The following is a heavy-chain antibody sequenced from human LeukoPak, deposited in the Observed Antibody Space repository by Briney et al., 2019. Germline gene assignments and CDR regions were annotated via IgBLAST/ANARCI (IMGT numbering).Heavy chain of an antibody. CDR2: ISSSSSYI. J-gene: IGHJ3*02. D-gene: IGHD3-22*01. CDR1: GFSFSSYA. Sequence: KTGGSLRLSCAASGFSFSSYAMSWVRQAPGKGLEWVSSISSSSSYIYYADSVKGRFTISRDNAKNSLYLQMNSLRAEDTAVYYCARDEGSDYYDSSGYYWPKAFDIWGQGTMVTVSS. CDR3: ARDEGSDYYDSSGYYWPKAFDI. V-gene: IGHV3-21*01.